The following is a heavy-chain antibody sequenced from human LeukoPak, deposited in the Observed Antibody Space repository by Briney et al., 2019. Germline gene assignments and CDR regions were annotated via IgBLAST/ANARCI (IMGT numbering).Heavy chain of an antibody. Sequence: ASVKVSCKASGYTFTGYYMHWVRQAPGQGLEWMGWINPNSGGTNYAQKFQGRVTMTRDTSISTAYMELSRLRSDDTAVYYCARGEGLLSGNRPVDYWGQGTLVNVSS. D-gene: IGHD1-26*01. V-gene: IGHV1-2*02. CDR2: INPNSGGT. CDR1: GYTFTGYY. CDR3: ARGEGLLSGNRPVDY. J-gene: IGHJ4*02.